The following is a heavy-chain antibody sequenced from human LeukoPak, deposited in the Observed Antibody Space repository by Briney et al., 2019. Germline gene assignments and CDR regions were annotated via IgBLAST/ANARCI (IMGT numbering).Heavy chain of an antibody. V-gene: IGHV3-7*01. CDR1: GFTFSDYY. CDR2: IKQDGSEK. D-gene: IGHD6-19*01. J-gene: IGHJ4*02. Sequence: GGSLRLSCAASGFTFSDYYMSWVRQAPGKGLEWVANIKQDGSEKYYVDSVKGRFTISRDNAKNSLYLQMNSLRAEDTAVYYCARDSLYSSGWYGPAPPDYWGQGTLVTVSS. CDR3: ARDSLYSSGWYGPAPPDY.